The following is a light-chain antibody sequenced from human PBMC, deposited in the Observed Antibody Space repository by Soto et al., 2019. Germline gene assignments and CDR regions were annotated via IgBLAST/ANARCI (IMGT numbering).Light chain of an antibody. CDR1: QSVRSER. CDR2: DAS. Sequence: ERVLTQSPDTLSLSPGERATLSCRSSQSVRSERLAWYQHKRGQAPRLVIFDASSRATGIPERFNGSGSGTDFTLTITRLEPEDFAVYFCQQYDVSPITFGLGTRLEIK. CDR3: QQYDVSPIT. J-gene: IGKJ5*01. V-gene: IGKV3-20*01.